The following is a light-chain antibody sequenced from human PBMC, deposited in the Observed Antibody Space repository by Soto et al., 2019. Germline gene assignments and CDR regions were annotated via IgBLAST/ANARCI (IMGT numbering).Light chain of an antibody. V-gene: IGKV1-9*01. Sequence: IRLNNSPSSLSAYMGDRVTITCRASHGIINYLAWYQQKPGKAPKLLLYGASTLQGGVPSRFSGSGSGTDFTLTVSSLQPEDLATYYCQQLFTFPPTFGPGTKVDIK. CDR3: QQLFTFPPT. CDR1: HGIINY. J-gene: IGKJ3*01. CDR2: GAS.